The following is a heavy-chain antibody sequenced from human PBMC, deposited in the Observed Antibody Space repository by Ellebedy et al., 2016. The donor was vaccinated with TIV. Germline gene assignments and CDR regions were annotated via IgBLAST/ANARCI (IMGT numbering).Heavy chain of an antibody. V-gene: IGHV4-59*01. CDR2: IYFSGIT. CDR1: DGSISNFH. Sequence: MPSETLSLTCTVSDGSISNFHWSWIRQPPGKGLKWIGYIYFSGITNYNPSLKSRVTMSVDTSKNQFSLKLSSVTTADTAVYYCARWVGHFDFWGQGAQVTVSS. D-gene: IGHD1-26*01. CDR3: ARWVGHFDF. J-gene: IGHJ4*02.